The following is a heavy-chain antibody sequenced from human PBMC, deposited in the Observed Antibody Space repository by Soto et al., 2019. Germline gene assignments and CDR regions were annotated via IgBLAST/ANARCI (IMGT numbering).Heavy chain of an antibody. CDR2: ISKDGSVI. CDR3: VRSRSGAVPDSFAY. D-gene: IGHD3-10*01. CDR1: GCMFSRYA. Sequence: QVQLVESGGGVVPPGRSLRLSCAASGCMFSRYAMHWVRQAPGKGLEWVAVISKDGSVIYYADSVKGRFTISRDKSKNMVYLQLNSLRDEDTAVFYCVRSRSGAVPDSFAYWGQGTLVTVAS. J-gene: IGHJ4*02. V-gene: IGHV3-30*04.